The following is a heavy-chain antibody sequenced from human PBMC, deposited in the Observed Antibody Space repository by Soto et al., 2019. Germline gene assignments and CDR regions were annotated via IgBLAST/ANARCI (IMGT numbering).Heavy chain of an antibody. J-gene: IGHJ4*01. D-gene: IGHD5-18*01. Sequence: QVHLQESGPGLVKPSQTLSLTCTVSGGSIRRGGYYWNWIRQHPGKGLEWIGYIYYSGSTNYNSSLKSRVTISLDTSKNQCSLKLRSVTAADTAVYYFAREEGYSYGHFDYWVHGTPVTVTS. CDR3: AREEGYSYGHFDY. V-gene: IGHV4-31*03. CDR1: GGSIRRGGYY. CDR2: IYYSGST.